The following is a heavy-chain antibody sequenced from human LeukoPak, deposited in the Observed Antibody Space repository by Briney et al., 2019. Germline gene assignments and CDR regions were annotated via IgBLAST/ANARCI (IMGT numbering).Heavy chain of an antibody. D-gene: IGHD2-15*01. CDR2: ITPDGSRT. CDR3: ARVGGAILLVGEDGMDV. CDR1: GFTFSRDW. V-gene: IGHV3-74*01. J-gene: IGHJ6*02. Sequence: GGSLRLSCVVSGFTFSRDWMHWVRQAPGKGLVWVARITPDGSRTDHADSVKGRFTISRDDAKNSLYLQMNSLRAEDTAVYYCARVGGAILLVGEDGMDVWGQGTTVTVSS.